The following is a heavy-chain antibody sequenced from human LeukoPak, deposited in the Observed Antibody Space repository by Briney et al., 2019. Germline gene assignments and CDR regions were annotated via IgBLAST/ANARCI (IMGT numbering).Heavy chain of an antibody. CDR2: IYYSGST. V-gene: IGHV4-59*08. CDR3: ARISMTTVTHFFDY. CDR1: GGSISSYY. J-gene: IGHJ4*02. D-gene: IGHD4-17*01. Sequence: MPSETLSLTCTVSGGSISSYYWSWIRQPPGKGLEWIGYIYYSGSTYYNPSLKSRVTISVDTSKNQFSLKLSSVTAADTAVYYCARISMTTVTHFFDYWGQGTLVTVSS.